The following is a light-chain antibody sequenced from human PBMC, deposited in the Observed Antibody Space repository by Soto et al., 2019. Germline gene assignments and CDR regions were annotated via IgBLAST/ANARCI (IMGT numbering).Light chain of an antibody. CDR2: DAS. CDR3: QQYGSSPIT. Sequence: IVLTQSPATMSLSPGERATLSCGASVRVSSSYVAWYQMKAGLAPRLLIHDASTRASGIPDRFRGSKSGTDFTLTIRGLEPEDAALYYCQQYGSSPITFGQGTRLE. V-gene: IGKV3D-20*01. J-gene: IGKJ5*01. CDR1: VRVSSSY.